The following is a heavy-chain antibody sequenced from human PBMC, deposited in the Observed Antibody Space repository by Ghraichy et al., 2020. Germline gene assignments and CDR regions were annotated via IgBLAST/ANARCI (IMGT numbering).Heavy chain of an antibody. CDR2: ISYDGSNK. J-gene: IGHJ4*02. CDR1: GFTFSSYA. V-gene: IGHV3-30-3*01. Sequence: GGSLRLSCAASGFTFSSYAMHWVRQAPGKGLEWVAVISYDGSNKYYADSVKGRFTISRDNSKNTLYLQMNSLRAEDTAVYYCARDRRGLRLGELSLGYYFDYWGQGTLVTVSS. D-gene: IGHD3-16*02. CDR3: ARDRRGLRLGELSLGYYFDY.